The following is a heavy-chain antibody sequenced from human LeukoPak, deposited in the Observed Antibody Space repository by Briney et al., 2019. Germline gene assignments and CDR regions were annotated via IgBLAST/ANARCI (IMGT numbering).Heavy chain of an antibody. V-gene: IGHV3-21*01. J-gene: IGHJ4*02. CDR2: ISSSSSYI. CDR1: GFTFSSYS. D-gene: IGHD3-22*01. Sequence: GGSLRLSCAASGFTFSSYSMNWVRQAPGKGLEWVSSISSSSSYIYYADSVKGRFTISRDNAKNSLYLQMNSLRAEDTAVYYCAADYYDSSGHTGGSGYWGQGTLVTVSS. CDR3: AADYYDSSGHTGGSGY.